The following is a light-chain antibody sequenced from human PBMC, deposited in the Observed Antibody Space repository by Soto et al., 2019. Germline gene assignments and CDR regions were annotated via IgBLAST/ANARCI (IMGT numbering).Light chain of an antibody. Sequence: DIQMTQSPSTLSASVGDRVTITCRASQSISSWLAWYQQKPGKAPKLLIYDASSLESGVPSRFSGSGSGTEFTLTISSLQPDDFAPYYCQQYNSYLWTFGQGTKVEIK. CDR2: DAS. CDR3: QQYNSYLWT. V-gene: IGKV1-5*01. J-gene: IGKJ1*01. CDR1: QSISSW.